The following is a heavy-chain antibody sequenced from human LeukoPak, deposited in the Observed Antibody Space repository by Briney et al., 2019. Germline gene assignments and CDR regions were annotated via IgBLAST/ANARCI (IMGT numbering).Heavy chain of an antibody. D-gene: IGHD3-10*01. V-gene: IGHV4-39*01. Sequence: SETLSLTCTASGGSISSSGYYWGWIRQPPGKGLEWIASINYSGTTYYNPSLKSRVTISVDTSKNQFSLKLSSVTAADTAVYYCARMPSITRGYFDYWGQGTLVTVSS. CDR2: INYSGTT. J-gene: IGHJ4*02. CDR1: GGSISSSGYY. CDR3: ARMPSITRGYFDY.